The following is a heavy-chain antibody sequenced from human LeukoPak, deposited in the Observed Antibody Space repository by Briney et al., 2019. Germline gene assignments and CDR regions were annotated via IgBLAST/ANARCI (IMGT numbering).Heavy chain of an antibody. D-gene: IGHD2-15*01. V-gene: IGHV3-30*02. J-gene: IGHJ4*02. CDR1: GFTFSNYG. CDR3: ARARYRSGGSCYLFDY. CDR2: IRFDGSIK. Sequence: GGSLRLSCLASGFTFSNYGMHWVRQAPGKGLEWVAFIRFDGSIKYYADSVKGRFTISRDNSKNTLYLQMNSLRAEDTAVYYCARARYRSGGSCYLFDYWGQGSLVTVSS.